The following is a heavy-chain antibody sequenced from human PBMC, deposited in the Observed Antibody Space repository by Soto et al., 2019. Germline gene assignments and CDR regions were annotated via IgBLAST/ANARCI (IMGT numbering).Heavy chain of an antibody. CDR1: GFTFSSYA. CDR2: ISGSGGST. J-gene: IGHJ4*01. Sequence: RLSCAASGFTFSSYAMSWVRQAPGKGLEWVSAISGSGGSTYYADSVKGRFTISRDNSKNTLYLQMNSLKTEDTGIYYCTTDSYSTMIVVRFDYWGHGTLVTVSS. CDR3: TTDSYSTMIVVRFDY. D-gene: IGHD3-22*01. V-gene: IGHV3-23*01.